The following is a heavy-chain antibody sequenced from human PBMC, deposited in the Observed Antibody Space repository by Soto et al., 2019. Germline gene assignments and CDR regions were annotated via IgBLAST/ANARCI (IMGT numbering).Heavy chain of an antibody. CDR2: IIPIVGTA. J-gene: IGHJ4*02. Sequence: QVQLVQSGAEVKKPGSSVKVSCKASGGTFSSYAISWVRQAPGQGLEWMGGIIPIVGTANYAQKFPGRVTITADESTSTASMEFSSLRAEDTALSSCASGTKLTDSSGWYGFDYWGKGTLVTFSS. CDR3: ASGTKLTDSSGWYGFDY. CDR1: GGTFSSYA. D-gene: IGHD6-19*01. V-gene: IGHV1-69*01.